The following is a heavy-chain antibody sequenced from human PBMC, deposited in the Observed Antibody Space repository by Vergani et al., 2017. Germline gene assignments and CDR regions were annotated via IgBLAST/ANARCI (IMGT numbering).Heavy chain of an antibody. V-gene: IGHV4-59*01. J-gene: IGHJ6*02. D-gene: IGHD6-13*01. CDR2: IYYSGST. CDR1: GGSISSYY. CDR3: ARDRKSLXDSSRRYYYYGMDV. Sequence: QVQLQESGPGLVKPSETLSLTCTVSGGSISSYYWSWIRQPPGKGLEWIGYIYYSGSTNYNPSLKSRVTISVDTSKNQFSLKLSSVTAADTAVYYCARDRKSLXDSSRRYYYYGMDVWGQGP.